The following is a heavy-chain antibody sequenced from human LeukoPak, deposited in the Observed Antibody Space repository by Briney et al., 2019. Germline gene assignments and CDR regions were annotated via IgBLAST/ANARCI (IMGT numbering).Heavy chain of an antibody. CDR3: ARCRVVRWLQLNGEREYYFDY. J-gene: IGHJ4*02. D-gene: IGHD5-24*01. CDR2: IIPIFGTA. CDR1: GGTFSSYA. V-gene: IGHV1-69*01. Sequence: SVKVSCKASGGTFSSYAISWVRQAPGQGLEWMGGIIPIFGTANYAQKFQGRVTITADESTSTAYMELSSLRSEDTAVYYCARCRVVRWLQLNGEREYYFDYWGQGTLVTVSS.